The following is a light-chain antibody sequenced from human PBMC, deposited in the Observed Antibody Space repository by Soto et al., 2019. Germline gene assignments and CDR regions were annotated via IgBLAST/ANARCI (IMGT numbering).Light chain of an antibody. CDR2: EDN. CDR1: SGSIASNY. J-gene: IGLJ3*02. CDR3: QSYDSSNWV. Sequence: NFMLTQPHSVSESPGKTVTISCTRSSGSIASNYVQWYLQRPGSSPTTVIYEDNQRPSGVPDRFSGSIDSSSNSASLTISGLKTEDEADYYCQSYDSSNWVFGGGTKLTVL. V-gene: IGLV6-57*01.